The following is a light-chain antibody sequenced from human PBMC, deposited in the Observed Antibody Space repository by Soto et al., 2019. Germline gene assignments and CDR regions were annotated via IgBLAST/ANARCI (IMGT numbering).Light chain of an antibody. V-gene: IGKV3-15*01. CDR2: GAS. CDR3: QQYNNWPRT. J-gene: IGKJ1*01. CDR1: QSVSNN. Sequence: EIVMTQSPATLSVSPGERVTISCRASQSVSNNLAWYQQKPGQAPRLLIHGASTRATGISARFSGSGSGTEFALTISSLQSEDFAVYYCQQYNNWPRTFGQGTKVEI.